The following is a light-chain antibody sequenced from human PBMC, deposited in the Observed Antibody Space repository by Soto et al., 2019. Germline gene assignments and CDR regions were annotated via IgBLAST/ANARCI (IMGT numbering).Light chain of an antibody. CDR2: WAS. CDR1: QSVLYSSTNRNY. Sequence: DIVMTQSPDSLAVSLGERASINCSSSQSVLYSSTNRNYLAWYQQKPGQPPKLLIYWASIRESGVPDRFSGSGSGTDFTLSISSLQTEDVAVYYCQQYYSSPHTFGQGTKLEIK. V-gene: IGKV4-1*01. J-gene: IGKJ2*01. CDR3: QQYYSSPHT.